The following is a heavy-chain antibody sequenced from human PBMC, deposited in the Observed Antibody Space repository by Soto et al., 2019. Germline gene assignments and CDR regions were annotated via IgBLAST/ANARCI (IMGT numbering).Heavy chain of an antibody. CDR3: ARLIGNSWLDS. D-gene: IGHD3-16*01. J-gene: IGHJ5*01. CDR1: GYTFSTYY. V-gene: IGHV1-2*02. CDR2: INPNNGNT. Sequence: ASVKVSCKASGYTFSTYYMHWVRQAPGQGHEWMGMINPNNGNTNYAQKLQGRVTMTTDTSNNQVSLQLNSVTPDDTAVYYCARLIGNSWLDSWGQGTLVTVSS.